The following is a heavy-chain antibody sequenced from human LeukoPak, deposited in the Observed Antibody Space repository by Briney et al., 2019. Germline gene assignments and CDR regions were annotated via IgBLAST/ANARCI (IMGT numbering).Heavy chain of an antibody. CDR2: INPNSGGT. D-gene: IGHD2/OR15-2a*01. CDR3: ARGGGYSFSFFDH. J-gene: IGHJ5*02. V-gene: IGHV1-2*02. CDR1: GSTFTGYY. Sequence: ASVKVSCTASGSTFTGYYLHWVRQAPGQGLEYMGWINPNSGGTKYAENFQGRVTMTRDTSISTAFMELSRLRSDDTAVYYCARGGGYSFSFFDHWGQGTLVTVSS.